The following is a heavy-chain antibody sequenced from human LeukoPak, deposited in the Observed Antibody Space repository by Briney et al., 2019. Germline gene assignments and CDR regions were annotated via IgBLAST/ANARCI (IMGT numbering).Heavy chain of an antibody. Sequence: ASVKVSCKASGYTFTGYYMHWVRQAPGQGLEWMGWINPNSGGTNYAQKFQGRVTMTRDTSISTAYMELSRLRSDDTAVYYCARGGLVDTAMVNDYFDYWGQGTLVTVSS. J-gene: IGHJ4*02. V-gene: IGHV1-2*02. CDR1: GYTFTGYY. D-gene: IGHD5-18*01. CDR2: INPNSGGT. CDR3: ARGGLVDTAMVNDYFDY.